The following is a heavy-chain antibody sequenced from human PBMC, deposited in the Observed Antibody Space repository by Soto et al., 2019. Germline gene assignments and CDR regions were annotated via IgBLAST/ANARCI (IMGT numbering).Heavy chain of an antibody. Sequence: EVQLVESGGGMVQPGGSLRLSCAASGFIFSTYSMNWVRQAPVKGLEWVSYISTTNSTIYYADSVKGRFTISRDHAKKSLYLQMNSMSDDDTAVYFCARDVRARSAYSSDYYDFAGIDVLGQGTTVTVSS. J-gene: IGHJ6*02. CDR1: GFIFSTYS. V-gene: IGHV3-48*02. CDR2: ISTTNSTI. CDR3: ARDVRARSAYSSDYYDFAGIDV. D-gene: IGHD3-3*01.